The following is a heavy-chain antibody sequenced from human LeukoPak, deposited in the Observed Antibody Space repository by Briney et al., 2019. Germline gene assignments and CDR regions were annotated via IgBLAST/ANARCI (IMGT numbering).Heavy chain of an antibody. CDR2: IYYSGST. D-gene: IGHD5-18*01. V-gene: IGHV4-59*02. J-gene: IGHJ6*02. CDR3: ARGKGSDTAMVTADYYGMDV. CDR1: GFTVSSNY. Sequence: PGGSLRLSCAASGFTVSSNYMSWVRQAPGKGLEWIGYIYYSGSTNYNPSLKSRVTISVDTSKNQFSLKLSSVTAADTAVYYCARGKGSDTAMVTADYYGMDVWGQGTTVTVSS.